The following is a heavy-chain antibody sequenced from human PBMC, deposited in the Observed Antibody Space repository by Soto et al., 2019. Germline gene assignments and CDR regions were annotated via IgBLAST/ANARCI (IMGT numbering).Heavy chain of an antibody. Sequence: GGSLRLSCAASGFTVSNNYMRWVRQAPGKGLEWVSVIYSAGNTYYADSVRGRFTISRDNSKNTRYLQINSLRAEETAVYYGAEAGVDRTRYCDCWGQGTLVTVSS. D-gene: IGHD3-10*01. CDR3: AEAGVDRTRYCDC. V-gene: IGHV3-66*01. CDR2: IYSAGNT. J-gene: IGHJ4*02. CDR1: GFTVSNNY.